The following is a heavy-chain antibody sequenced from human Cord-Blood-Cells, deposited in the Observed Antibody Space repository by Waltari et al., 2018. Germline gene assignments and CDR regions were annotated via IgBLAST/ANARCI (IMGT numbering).Heavy chain of an antibody. V-gene: IGHV1-2*02. Sequence: QVQLVQSGAEVKKPGASVKVSCKASGYTFTGYYMHWVRQAPGQGLEWMGWINPNRGGTNYAQKFQGRVTMTRDTSISTAYMELSRLRSDDTAVYYCARDVDFWSGYSLDYWGQGTLVTVSS. CDR1: GYTFTGYY. CDR3: ARDVDFWSGYSLDY. J-gene: IGHJ4*02. CDR2: INPNRGGT. D-gene: IGHD3-3*01.